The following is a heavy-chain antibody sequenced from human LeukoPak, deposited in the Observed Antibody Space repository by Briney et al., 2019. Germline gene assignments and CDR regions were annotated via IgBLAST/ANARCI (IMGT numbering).Heavy chain of an antibody. D-gene: IGHD6-13*01. CDR1: GGSISSGGYS. V-gene: IGHV4-30-2*01. CDR3: ARGPGWGIAAAGIGWFDP. Sequence: SQTLSLTCAVSGGSISSGGYSWSWIRQPPGKGLEWIGYIYHSGSTYYNPSLKSRVTISVDRSKNQFSLKLSSVTAADTAVYYCARGPGWGIAAAGIGWFDPWGQGTLVTVSS. J-gene: IGHJ5*02. CDR2: IYHSGST.